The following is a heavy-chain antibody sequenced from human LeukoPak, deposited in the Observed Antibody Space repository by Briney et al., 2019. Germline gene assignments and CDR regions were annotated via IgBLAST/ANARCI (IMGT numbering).Heavy chain of an antibody. CDR1: GFTFSSYG. V-gene: IGHV3-30*02. Sequence: GGSLRLSCAASGFTFSSYGMHWVRQAPGKGLEWVAFIRNDGNKKFYADSVKGRFTISRDNSKNTLYLQMNSLRADDTAVYYCARDAGRLWFGELLSWFDPWGQGTLVTVSS. CDR3: ARDAGRLWFGELLSWFDP. J-gene: IGHJ5*02. CDR2: IRNDGNKK. D-gene: IGHD3-10*01.